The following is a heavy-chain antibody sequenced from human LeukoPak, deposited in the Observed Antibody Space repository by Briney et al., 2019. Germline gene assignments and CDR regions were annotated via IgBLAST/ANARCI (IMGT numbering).Heavy chain of an antibody. CDR3: ARGTKRGGR. J-gene: IGHJ4*02. V-gene: IGHV4-34*01. CDR2: INHSGST. CDR1: GGSFSGYY. D-gene: IGHD3-10*01. Sequence: PSETLSLTCAVYGGSFSGYYWSWIRQPPGKGLEWIGEINHSGSTNYNPSLKSRVTISVDTSKNQFSLKLSSVTAADTAVYYCARGTKRGGRWGRGTLVTVSS.